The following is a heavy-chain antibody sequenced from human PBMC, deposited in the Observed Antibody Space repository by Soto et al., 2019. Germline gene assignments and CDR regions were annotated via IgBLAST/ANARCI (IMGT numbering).Heavy chain of an antibody. Sequence: GGSVKGSCKGSGYTFPSYAMHLVGQAPGQRLDWMGWINAGNGNTKYSQKFQGRVTITRDTSASTAYMELSSLRSEDTAVYYCARVVAGYYYYYYMDVWGKGTTVTVSS. CDR2: INAGNGNT. V-gene: IGHV1-3*01. CDR1: GYTFPSYA. J-gene: IGHJ6*03. CDR3: ARVVAGYYYYYYMDV. D-gene: IGHD6-19*01.